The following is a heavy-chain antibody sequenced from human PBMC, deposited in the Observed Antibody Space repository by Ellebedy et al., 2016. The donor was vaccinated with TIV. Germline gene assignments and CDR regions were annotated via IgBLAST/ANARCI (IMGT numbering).Heavy chain of an antibody. CDR2: ISHTGSRT. CDR3: AKGRGGGSDSSAPRYYFDY. D-gene: IGHD3-22*01. Sequence: PGGSLRLSCGAFGFAFSSFAMGWVRRTPGKGLEGVSTISHTGSRTYYADSVEGRFIISRDNSKKTLYLQMNSLRAEDKAVYYCAKGRGGGSDSSAPRYYFDYWGLGTLVTVSS. J-gene: IGHJ4*02. V-gene: IGHV3-23*01. CDR1: GFAFSSFA.